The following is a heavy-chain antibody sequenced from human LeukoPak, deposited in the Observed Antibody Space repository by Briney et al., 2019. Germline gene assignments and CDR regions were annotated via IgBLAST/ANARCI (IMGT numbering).Heavy chain of an antibody. V-gene: IGHV1-3*01. CDR2: INALNSDT. Sequence: ASVKVSSKASRYTFTNYVIHCVRQTPGQRPEWMGWINALNSDTKYSHHFQSRVTITRDTSASTVYMEMSSLTSEDTSLYYCARDDCGDTCYPGGYWGQGTLVTVSS. CDR1: RYTFTNYV. CDR3: ARDDCGDTCYPGGY. D-gene: IGHD2-21*01. J-gene: IGHJ4*02.